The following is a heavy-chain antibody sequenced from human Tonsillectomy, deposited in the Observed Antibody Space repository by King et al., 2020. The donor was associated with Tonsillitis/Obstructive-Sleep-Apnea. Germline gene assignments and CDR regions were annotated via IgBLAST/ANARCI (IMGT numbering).Heavy chain of an antibody. CDR3: ARDTCTSTSCADAFNL. V-gene: IGHV6-1*01. J-gene: IGHJ3*01. D-gene: IGHD2-2*01. CDR1: GDSVSSNSAA. Sequence: VQLQQSGPGLVKPSQTLSLTCAISGDSVSSNSAAWNWIRQSPSRGLEWLGRTYYRSRWYNDYAVSVKSRITINPDTSKNQFSLHLKSVAPEDTAVYYCARDTCTSTSCADAFNLWGQGTMVTVSS. CDR2: TYYRSRWYN.